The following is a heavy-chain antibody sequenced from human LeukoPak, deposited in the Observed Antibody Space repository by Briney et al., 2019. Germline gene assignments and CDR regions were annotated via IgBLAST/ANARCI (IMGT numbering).Heavy chain of an antibody. CDR3: ASTDGGWSVFDY. Sequence: PRGSLRLSCAASGFTVSSNYMSWVRQAPGKGLEWVSVIYSGGSTYYADSVKGRFTISRDNSKNTLYLQMNSLRAEDTAVYYCASTDGGWSVFDYWGQGTLVTVSS. CDR1: GFTVSSNY. CDR2: IYSGGST. D-gene: IGHD6-19*01. J-gene: IGHJ4*02. V-gene: IGHV3-66*01.